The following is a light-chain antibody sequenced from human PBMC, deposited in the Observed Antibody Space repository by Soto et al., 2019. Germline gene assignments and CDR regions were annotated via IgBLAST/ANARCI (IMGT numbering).Light chain of an antibody. CDR3: QQCGSSPNT. V-gene: IGKV3-20*01. Sequence: EIVLTQSPGTLSLSPGERATLSCRASQSVSSSSLAWYQQKPGQAPRLLIYGGSSRATGIPDRFSASGSGTDFTLTISRLEPEDFAVYYCQQCGSSPNTFGQGTKLEIK. CDR1: QSVSSSS. CDR2: GGS. J-gene: IGKJ2*01.